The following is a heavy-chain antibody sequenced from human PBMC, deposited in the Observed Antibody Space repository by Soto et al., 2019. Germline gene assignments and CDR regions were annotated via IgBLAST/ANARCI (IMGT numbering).Heavy chain of an antibody. D-gene: IGHD2-15*01. CDR2: INPNSGGT. CDR3: AGGGEAVCSGGSCYPGY. Sequence: QVQLVQSGAEVKKPGASVKVSCKASGYTFTGYYMHWVRQAPGQGLEWLGWINPNSGGTNYAQKFQGWVTMTRDTSVSTAYMELSRLGSDDTAVYYCAGGGEAVCSGGSCYPGYWGQGTLVTVSS. CDR1: GYTFTGYY. V-gene: IGHV1-2*04. J-gene: IGHJ4*02.